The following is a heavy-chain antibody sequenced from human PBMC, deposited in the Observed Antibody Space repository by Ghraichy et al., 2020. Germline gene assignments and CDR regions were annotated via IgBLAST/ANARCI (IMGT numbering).Heavy chain of an antibody. Sequence: SETLSLTCTVSGGSISSYYWSWIRQPPGKGLEWIGYIYYSGSTNYNPSLKSRVTISVDTSKNQFSLKLSSVTAADTAVYYCARDERGYDFWSGYHNWFDPWGQGTLVTVSS. CDR3: ARDERGYDFWSGYHNWFDP. CDR1: GGSISSYY. CDR2: IYYSGST. J-gene: IGHJ5*02. V-gene: IGHV4-59*01. D-gene: IGHD3-3*01.